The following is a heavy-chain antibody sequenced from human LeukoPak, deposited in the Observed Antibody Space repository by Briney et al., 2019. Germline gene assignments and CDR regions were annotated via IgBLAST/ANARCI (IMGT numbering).Heavy chain of an antibody. CDR3: ARDGIAAAGPYYYYGMDV. Sequence: GGSLRLSCAASGFTFSSFDMHWVRQPTGQGLEWVSTIGTASDTYYPGSVEGRFTLSRDNAKNSLYLQMNSLTAGDTAVYYCARDGIAAAGPYYYYGMDVWGQGTTVTVSS. V-gene: IGHV3-13*01. CDR1: GFTFSSFD. D-gene: IGHD6-13*01. J-gene: IGHJ6*02. CDR2: IGTASDT.